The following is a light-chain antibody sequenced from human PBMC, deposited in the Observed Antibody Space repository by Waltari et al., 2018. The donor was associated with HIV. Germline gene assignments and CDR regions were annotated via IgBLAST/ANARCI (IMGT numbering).Light chain of an antibody. Sequence: DIVMIQSPDSLTVSLGERATINCQSSQSILYSANNKNYLTWYQQKPGQPPKLLIYWASTRESGVPDRFSGSGSGTDFTLTISSLQAEDVAVYYCQQYYSTPWTFGQGTKVEIK. CDR1: QSILYSANNKNY. V-gene: IGKV4-1*01. J-gene: IGKJ1*01. CDR2: WAS. CDR3: QQYYSTPWT.